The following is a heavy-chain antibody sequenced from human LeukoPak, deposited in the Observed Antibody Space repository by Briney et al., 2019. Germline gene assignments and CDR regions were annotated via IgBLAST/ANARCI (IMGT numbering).Heavy chain of an antibody. CDR2: INPNSGGT. CDR1: GFTITDYY. Sequence: ASVKVSCKASGFTITDYYMHWVRQAPGQGLEWMGWINPNSGGTIYAQKFQGRVTVTRDTSISTAYMELNRLRSDDTALYYCARVASTTRRHDAFDLWGQGTMVTVSS. D-gene: IGHD1-1*01. J-gene: IGHJ3*01. CDR3: ARVASTTRRHDAFDL. V-gene: IGHV1-2*02.